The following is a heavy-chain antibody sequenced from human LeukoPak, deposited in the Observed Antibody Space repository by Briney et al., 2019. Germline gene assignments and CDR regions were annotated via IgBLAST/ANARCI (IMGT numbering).Heavy chain of an antibody. CDR3: ARGPYVYFDY. D-gene: IGHD3-16*01. CDR2: IYYSGST. J-gene: IGHJ4*02. V-gene: IGHV4-59*01. Sequence: PSETLSPTCTVSGGSISSYYWSWIRQPPGKGLEWIGYIYYSGSTNYNPSLKSRVTISVDTSKNQFSLKLSSVTAADTAVYYCARGPYVYFDYWGQGTLVTVSS. CDR1: GGSISSYY.